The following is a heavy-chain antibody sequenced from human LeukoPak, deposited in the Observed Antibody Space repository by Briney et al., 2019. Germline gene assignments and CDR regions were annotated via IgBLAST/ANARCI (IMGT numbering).Heavy chain of an antibody. J-gene: IGHJ4*02. V-gene: IGHV3-21*01. CDR3: ARAWGSDYYFDY. Sequence: PGGSLRLSCAASGFTFSSYSMNWVRQAPGKGLEWVSSISRSSSYVYYADSVKGRFTISRDNAKNSLYLQMNSLRAEDTAVYYCARAWGSDYYFDYWGQGTLVTVSS. D-gene: IGHD3-16*01. CDR1: GFTFSSYS. CDR2: ISRSSSYV.